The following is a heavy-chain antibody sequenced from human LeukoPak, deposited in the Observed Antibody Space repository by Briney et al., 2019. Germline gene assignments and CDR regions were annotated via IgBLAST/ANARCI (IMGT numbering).Heavy chain of an antibody. V-gene: IGHV4-39*01. J-gene: IGHJ6*03. CDR2: IYYSGGT. CDR3: ARAGYGSHYYYYMDV. D-gene: IGHD3-10*01. Sequence: SETLSLTCTVSGGSISSSSYYWGWIRQPPGKGLEWIGSIYYSGGTYYNPSLKSRVTISVDTSKNQFSLKLSSVTAADTAVYYCARAGYGSHYYYYMDVWGKGTTVTISS. CDR1: GGSISSSSYY.